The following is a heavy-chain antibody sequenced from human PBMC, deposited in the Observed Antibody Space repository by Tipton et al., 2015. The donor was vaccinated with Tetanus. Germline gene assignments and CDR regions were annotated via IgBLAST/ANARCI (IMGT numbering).Heavy chain of an antibody. CDR3: ARDRGDYIYYGMDV. V-gene: IGHV1-2*02. CDR1: GYTFTGYY. Sequence: QVQLVQSGAEVKKPGASVKVSCKASGYTFTGYYMYWVRQAPGQGLERMGWIDPNSGGTVYAQKFQGRVTMTRDTSISTAYMERRSLGSDDTAVYYCARDRGDYIYYGMDVWGPGTTVTVS. D-gene: IGHD3-22*01. J-gene: IGHJ6*02. CDR2: IDPNSGGT.